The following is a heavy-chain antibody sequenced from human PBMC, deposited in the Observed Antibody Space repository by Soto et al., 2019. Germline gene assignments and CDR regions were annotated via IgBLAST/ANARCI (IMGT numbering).Heavy chain of an antibody. CDR3: AAIYCSSTSCYNYGMDV. V-gene: IGHV3-53*01. D-gene: IGHD2-2*01. Sequence: GSLRLSCAASGFTVSSNYMSWVRQAPGKGLEWVSVIYSGGSTYYADSVKGRFTISRDNSKNTLYLQMNSLRAEDTAVYYCAAIYCSSTSCYNYGMDVWGQGTTVTVSS. J-gene: IGHJ6*02. CDR1: GFTVSSNY. CDR2: IYSGGST.